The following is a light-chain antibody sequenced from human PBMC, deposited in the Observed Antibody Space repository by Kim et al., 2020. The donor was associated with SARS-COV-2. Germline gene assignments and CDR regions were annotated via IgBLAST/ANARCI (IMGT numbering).Light chain of an antibody. V-gene: IGKV3-20*01. CDR3: QQYDRPPYT. Sequence: LSPGERVILSCRASQSVADNHLAWFQQEPGQAPRLLIYGTSIRATGIPDRFSGSGSGTDFTLTISRLEPEDSAVYYCQQYDRPPYTFGQGTKLEI. CDR1: QSVADNH. CDR2: GTS. J-gene: IGKJ2*01.